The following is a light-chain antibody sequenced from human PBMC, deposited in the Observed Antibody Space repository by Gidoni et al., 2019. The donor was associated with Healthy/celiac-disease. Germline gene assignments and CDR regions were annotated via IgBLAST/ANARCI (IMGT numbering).Light chain of an antibody. J-gene: IGKJ1*01. CDR2: GAS. CDR3: QQYNNWPWT. CDR1: QSGSSN. V-gene: IGKV3-15*01. Sequence: EIVMTQSPATLSVSPGERATLSCRASQSGSSNLAWYQQKPGQAPRLLIHGASTRATGIPARFSGSGSGTEFTLTISSLQSEDFAVYYWQQYNNWPWTFXXXTKVEIK.